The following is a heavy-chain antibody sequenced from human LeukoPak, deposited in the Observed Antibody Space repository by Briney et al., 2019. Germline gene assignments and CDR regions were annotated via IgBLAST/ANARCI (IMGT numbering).Heavy chain of an antibody. CDR2: ISAYNGNT. CDR3: AREWSTAYYYYGMDV. CDR1: GYTFTSYG. D-gene: IGHD2-15*01. Sequence: ASVKVSCKASGYTFTSYGISWVRQAPGQGLEWTGWISAYNGNTNYAQKLQGRVTMTTDTSTSTAYMELRSLRSDDTAVYYCAREWSTAYYYYGMDVWGQGTTVTVSS. J-gene: IGHJ6*02. V-gene: IGHV1-18*01.